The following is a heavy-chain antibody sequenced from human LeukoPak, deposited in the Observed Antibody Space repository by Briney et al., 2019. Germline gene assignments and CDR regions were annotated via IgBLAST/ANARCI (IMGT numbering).Heavy chain of an antibody. CDR3: ARDPGGCSGGSCYSRLDY. J-gene: IGHJ4*02. CDR1: GFTLSSYS. Sequence: KPGGSLRLSCAVSGFTLSSYSMNWVRQAPGRGLEWVSSISSSSNYIYYADSVKGRFTISRDNAKSSLYLQMNSLRAEDTAVYYCARDPGGCSGGSCYSRLDYWGQGTLVTVSS. D-gene: IGHD2-15*01. CDR2: ISSSSNYI. V-gene: IGHV3-21*01.